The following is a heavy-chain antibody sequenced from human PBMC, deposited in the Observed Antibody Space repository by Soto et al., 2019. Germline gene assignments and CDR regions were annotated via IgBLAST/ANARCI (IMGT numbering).Heavy chain of an antibody. D-gene: IGHD6-13*01. CDR1: GFTFSSYA. Sequence: GGSLRLSCAASGFTFSSYAMHWVRQAPGKGLEWVAVISYDGSNKYYADSVKGRFTISRDNSKNTLYLQMNSLRAEDTAVYYCARDPGIAAADRINWFDPWGQGTLDTVSS. V-gene: IGHV3-30-3*01. J-gene: IGHJ5*02. CDR2: ISYDGSNK. CDR3: ARDPGIAAADRINWFDP.